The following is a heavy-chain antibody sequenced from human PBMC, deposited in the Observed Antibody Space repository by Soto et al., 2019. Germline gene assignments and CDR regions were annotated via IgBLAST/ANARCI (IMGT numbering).Heavy chain of an antibody. Sequence: EVQLVESGGGLLQPGGSLTLSCTASGFTFSNYWMHWVRQAPGKGLVWVSRTKSDGSGTSYTDSVKGRFTISRDNAYNTLYLQMSNLRAADTAVYYCARGGFDYGPGRMDVGGKGTTVIVSS. CDR1: GFTFSNYW. CDR3: ARGGFDYGPGRMDV. J-gene: IGHJ6*04. CDR2: TKSDGSGT. V-gene: IGHV3-74*01. D-gene: IGHD3-10*01.